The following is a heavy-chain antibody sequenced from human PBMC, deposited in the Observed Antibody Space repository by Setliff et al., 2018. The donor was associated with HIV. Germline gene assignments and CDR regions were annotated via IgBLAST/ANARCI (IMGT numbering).Heavy chain of an antibody. CDR2: VHFSGSA. V-gene: IGHV4-31*11. J-gene: IGHJ4*02. Sequence: PSETLSLTCDVSGDSIISGDFFWSWIRQSPGKGQEWIGYVHFSGSATHNPSLKSPVSISVDTSKNQFYLTLSSVTAAGTAVYYCARGRVFCDGDSCYHFDYWGQGVLVTVSS. CDR3: ARGRVFCDGDSCYHFDY. CDR1: GDSIISGDFF. D-gene: IGHD2-21*02.